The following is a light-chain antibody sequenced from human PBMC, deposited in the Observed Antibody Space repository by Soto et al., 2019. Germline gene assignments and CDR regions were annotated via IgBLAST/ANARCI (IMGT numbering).Light chain of an antibody. Sequence: DIVMTQSPLSLPVTPGEPASISCRSSQSLLHSNGYNYSDWYLQKPGQSPQLLIYLGSNRASGVPDRFSGSGSGTDFTLKISRVEAEDVGVYYCMQALQTPVFTFGPGTKVDIK. CDR1: QSLLHSNGYNY. CDR2: LGS. CDR3: MQALQTPVFT. V-gene: IGKV2-28*01. J-gene: IGKJ3*01.